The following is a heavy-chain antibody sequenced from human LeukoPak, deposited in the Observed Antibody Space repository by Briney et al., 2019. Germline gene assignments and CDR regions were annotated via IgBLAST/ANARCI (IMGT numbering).Heavy chain of an antibody. D-gene: IGHD4-17*01. CDR3: ARNLEERGRVTTGLAWFDP. V-gene: IGHV1-18*01. CDR2: ISAYNGNT. Sequence: GASVKVSCKTSGYTFTNYGISWVRQAPGQGLEWMGWISAYNGNTNYAQKLQGRVTMTTDTSTSTAYMELRSLTSDDTAVYYCARNLEERGRVTTGLAWFDPWGQGTLVTVSS. J-gene: IGHJ5*02. CDR1: GYTFTNYG.